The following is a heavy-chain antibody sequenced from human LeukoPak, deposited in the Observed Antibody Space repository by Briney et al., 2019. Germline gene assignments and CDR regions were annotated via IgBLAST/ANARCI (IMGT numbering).Heavy chain of an antibody. CDR3: ARHEFGAQPAGNI. J-gene: IGHJ3*02. Sequence: GESLKVSCKGFGYGFTTYWFGWVRQMRGKGLEWMGIIYPGDSDTRYSPSFQGQVTISADKSISTAYLQWSSLKASDTAMYYCARHEFGAQPAGNIWGQGTMVTVSS. D-gene: IGHD3-10*01. CDR2: IYPGDSDT. V-gene: IGHV5-51*01. CDR1: GYGFTTYW.